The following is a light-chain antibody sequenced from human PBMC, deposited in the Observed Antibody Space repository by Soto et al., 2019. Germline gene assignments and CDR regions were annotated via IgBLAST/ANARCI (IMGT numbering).Light chain of an antibody. CDR3: CSYAGNRTLV. J-gene: IGLJ2*01. V-gene: IGLV2-23*01. CDR2: EGS. Sequence: QSAPTQPASVSGSPGQSITVSCTGTTSDVGGYDLVSWYQLHPGKAPKIIISEGSKRPSGVSNRFSASKSGNTASLTISGLQAEDEAEYYCCSYAGNRTLVFGGGTQLTVL. CDR1: TSDVGGYDL.